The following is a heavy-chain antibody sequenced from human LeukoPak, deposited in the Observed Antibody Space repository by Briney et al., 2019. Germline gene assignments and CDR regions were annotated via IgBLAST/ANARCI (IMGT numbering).Heavy chain of an antibody. CDR2: IRYDGSDE. CDR1: GFTFSNSG. J-gene: IGHJ6*02. V-gene: IGHV3-30*02. D-gene: IGHD3-10*01. CDR3: AREGEGYYGSGRSYYYYGMDV. Sequence: GGSLRLSCAASGFTFSNSGMHWVRQAPGKGLEWVALIRYDGSDEYYADSVKGRFTISRDNSKNSLYLQMNSLRAEDTAVYYCAREGEGYYGSGRSYYYYGMDVWGQGTTVTVSS.